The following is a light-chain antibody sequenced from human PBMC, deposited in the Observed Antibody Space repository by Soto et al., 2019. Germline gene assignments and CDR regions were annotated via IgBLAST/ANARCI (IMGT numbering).Light chain of an antibody. CDR2: GGS. CDR1: KSVRSD. V-gene: IGKV3-15*01. CDR3: QQYNDWPTIT. Sequence: EIVMTQSPATLSVPPGDSATFSCRASKSVRSDLAWYQQKPGQAHRLLIYGGSIRAADIPDRFSGSGSGTEFTLTISTLQSEDFAVYYCQQYNDWPTITFGQGTRLEIK. J-gene: IGKJ5*01.